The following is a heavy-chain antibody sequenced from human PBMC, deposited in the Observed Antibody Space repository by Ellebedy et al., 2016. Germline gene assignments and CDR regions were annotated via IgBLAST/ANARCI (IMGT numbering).Heavy chain of an antibody. CDR3: ARSSGSYSFDY. CDR2: IDHSGST. D-gene: IGHD1-26*01. V-gene: IGHV4-59*01. Sequence: GSLRLSCTVSGDSITTNYWNWVRQPPGTGPEWIGYIDHSGSTNSNLSLKSRVTISIDTSKNQFSLKLSSVTSADTAVYYCARSSGSYSFDYWGQGALVTVSS. J-gene: IGHJ4*02. CDR1: GDSITTNY.